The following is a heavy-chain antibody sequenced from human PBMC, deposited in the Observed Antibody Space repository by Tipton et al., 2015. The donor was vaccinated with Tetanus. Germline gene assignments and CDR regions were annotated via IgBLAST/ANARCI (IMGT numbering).Heavy chain of an antibody. V-gene: IGHV4-31*03. CDR1: GASISGSPYF. CDR2: IYYSGST. D-gene: IGHD6-6*01. J-gene: IGHJ5*02. Sequence: TLSLTCSVSGASISGSPYFWNWIRHRPGKGLEWIGYIYYSGSTYYNPSLESRVTISVDTSKNQFSLKLTSVTVADTAMYYCARDQGGGRVVRLNWFDPWGQGTLVTVSS. CDR3: ARDQGGGRVVRLNWFDP.